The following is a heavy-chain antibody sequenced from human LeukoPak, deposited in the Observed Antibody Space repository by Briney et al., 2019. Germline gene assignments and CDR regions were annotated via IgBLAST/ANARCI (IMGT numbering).Heavy chain of an antibody. V-gene: IGHV3-20*04. Sequence: GGSLRLSCAASGFTFSSYSMNWVRQAPGKGLEWVSGINWSGGSTGYADSVKGRFTISRDNAKNSLYLQMDSLRAEDTALYYCARGGISIFGVVIHSDYWGQGTLVTVSS. CDR3: ARGGISIFGVVIHSDY. CDR2: INWSGGST. CDR1: GFTFSSYS. D-gene: IGHD3-3*01. J-gene: IGHJ4*02.